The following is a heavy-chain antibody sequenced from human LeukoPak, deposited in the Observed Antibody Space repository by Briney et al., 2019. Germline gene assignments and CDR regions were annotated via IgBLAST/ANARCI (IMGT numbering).Heavy chain of an antibody. J-gene: IGHJ4*01. CDR1: GGTFSTYA. CDR3: ARDFAPYGTSFNY. V-gene: IGHV1-69*13. D-gene: IGHD3-16*01. Sequence: AASVKVSCKASGGTFSTYAISWVRQAPGQGLEWMGGIIPIFGTANYAQKFQGRVTITADESTSTAYMELSSLRSEDTAVYYCARDFAPYGTSFNYWGQGTLVTVSS. CDR2: IIPIFGTA.